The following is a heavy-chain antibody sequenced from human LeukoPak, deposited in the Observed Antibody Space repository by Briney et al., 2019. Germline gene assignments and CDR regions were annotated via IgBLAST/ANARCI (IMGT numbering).Heavy chain of an antibody. V-gene: IGHV3-21*01. CDR3: ARDRDYYDSSGYYYDY. D-gene: IGHD3-22*01. CDR1: GFTFSSYS. Sequence: GGSLILSCAASGFTFSSYSMNWVRQAPGKGLELVSSISSSSIYIYYAGSVKGRFTISRDNAKNSLYLQMTGLRAEDTAVYYCARDRDYYDSSGYYYDYWGQGTLVTVSS. CDR2: ISSSSIYI. J-gene: IGHJ4*02.